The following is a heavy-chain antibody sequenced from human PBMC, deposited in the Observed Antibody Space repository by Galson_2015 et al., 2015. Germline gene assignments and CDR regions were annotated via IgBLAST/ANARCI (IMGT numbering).Heavy chain of an antibody. V-gene: IGHV4-31*01. Sequence: TLSLTCTVSGGSISSGGYYWSWIRQHPGRGLEWIGYIYYSGSTYYNPSLKSLVTISVDTSKNQFSLKLSSVTAADTAVYYCARGGEDRGFDYWGQGTLVTVSS. CDR2: IYYSGST. CDR3: ARGGEDRGFDY. J-gene: IGHJ4*02. D-gene: IGHD3-16*01. CDR1: GGSISSGGYY.